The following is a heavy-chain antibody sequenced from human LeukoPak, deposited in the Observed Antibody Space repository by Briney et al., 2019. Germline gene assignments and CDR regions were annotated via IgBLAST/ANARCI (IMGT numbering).Heavy chain of an antibody. V-gene: IGHV3-23*01. D-gene: IGHD6-19*01. CDR2: ISGSGGST. CDR1: GFTFSSYA. CDR3: AKGTLSGWYGGEDY. J-gene: IGHJ4*02. Sequence: GGSLRLSCAASGFTFSSYAMSWVRQAPGKGLEWVSAISGSGGSTHYADSVKGRFTISRDNSKNTLYLQMNSLRAEDTAVYYCAKGTLSGWYGGEDYWGQGTLVTVSS.